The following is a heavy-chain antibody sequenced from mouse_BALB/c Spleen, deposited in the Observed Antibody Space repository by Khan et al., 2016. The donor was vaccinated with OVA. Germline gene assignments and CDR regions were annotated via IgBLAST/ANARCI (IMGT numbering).Heavy chain of an antibody. CDR3: ARKDYYDYDPFPY. CDR1: GYSITSEFA. Sequence: DVQLQESGPGLVKPSQSLSLTCTVTGYSITSEFAWNWIRQFPGNKLEWMGYINYSGNTRFNPSLKSRTSITRDTSKNQFFLQLNSVTTEDTATDYCARKDYYDYDPFPYWGQGTLVTVSA. CDR2: INYSGNT. V-gene: IGHV3-2*02. J-gene: IGHJ3*01. D-gene: IGHD2-4*01.